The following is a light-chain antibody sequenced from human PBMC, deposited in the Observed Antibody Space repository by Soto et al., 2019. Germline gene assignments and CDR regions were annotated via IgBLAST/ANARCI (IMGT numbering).Light chain of an antibody. CDR1: QTISNH. J-gene: IGKJ2*01. V-gene: IGKV1-39*01. Sequence: DIQMTQSPSSLSASAGDRVTITCRASQTISNHLNWYQQKPGKAPKLLIYGASSLQSGVPSRFSGIASGTDFTLTISSLQPEDSATYYCQQSYNLPRTFGQGTKLHIK. CDR3: QQSYNLPRT. CDR2: GAS.